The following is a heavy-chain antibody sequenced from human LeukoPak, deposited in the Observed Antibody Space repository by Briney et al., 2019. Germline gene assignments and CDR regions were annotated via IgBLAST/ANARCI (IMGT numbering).Heavy chain of an antibody. CDR2: IYYSGST. CDR1: GYSISSGYY. V-gene: IGHV4-38-2*02. D-gene: IGHD3-22*01. J-gene: IGHJ4*02. Sequence: SETLSLTCTVSGYSISSGYYWGWIRQPPGKGLEWIGSIYYSGSTYYNPSLKSRVTISVDTSKNQFSLKLSSVTAADTAVYYCARVTGYMIEDYFDYWGQGTLVTVSS. CDR3: ARVTGYMIEDYFDY.